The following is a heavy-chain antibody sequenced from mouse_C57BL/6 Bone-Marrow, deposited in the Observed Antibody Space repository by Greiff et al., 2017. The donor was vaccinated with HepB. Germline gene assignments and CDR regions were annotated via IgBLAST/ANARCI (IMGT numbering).Heavy chain of an antibody. CDR3: AREGQGY. J-gene: IGHJ2*01. V-gene: IGHV5-17*01. CDR2: ISSGSSTI. CDR1: GFTFSDYG. D-gene: IGHD3-3*01. Sequence: EVKVVESGGGLVKPGGSLKLSCAASGFTFSDYGMHWVRQAPEKGLEWVAYISSGSSTIYYADTVKGRFTISRDNAKNTLFLQMTSLRSEDTAMYYCAREGQGYWGQGTTLTVSS.